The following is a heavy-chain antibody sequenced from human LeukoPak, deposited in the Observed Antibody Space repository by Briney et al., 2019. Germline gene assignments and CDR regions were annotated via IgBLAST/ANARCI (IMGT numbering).Heavy chain of an antibody. CDR1: GGSISRYY. V-gene: IGHV4-59*01. Sequence: SETLSLTCTVSGGSISRYYWSWIRQPPGKGLEWIGYIYYSGSTNYNPSLKSRVTISVDTSKNQFSLKLSSVTAADTAVYYCARAGGYYEDAFDIWGQGTMVTVSS. CDR3: ARAGGYYEDAFDI. D-gene: IGHD3-22*01. J-gene: IGHJ3*02. CDR2: IYYSGST.